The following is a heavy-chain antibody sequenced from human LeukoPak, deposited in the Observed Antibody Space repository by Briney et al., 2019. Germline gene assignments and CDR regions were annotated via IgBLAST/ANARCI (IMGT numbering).Heavy chain of an antibody. CDR3: ARYFDNTAYSWRRFDY. D-gene: IGHD2-21*02. J-gene: IGHJ4*02. CDR1: GFSFSNFW. Sequence: GGSLRLSCAASGFSFSNFWMTWVCQAPGKGPEWLATIRQDGGDKWYLDSVKGRFTISRDNARNSLYLQMNGLRAEDTAVYYCARYFDNTAYSWRRFDYWGQGALVTVSS. CDR2: IRQDGGDK. V-gene: IGHV3-7*01.